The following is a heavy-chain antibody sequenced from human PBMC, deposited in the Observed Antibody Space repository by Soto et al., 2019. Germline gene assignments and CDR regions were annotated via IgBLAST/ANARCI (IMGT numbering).Heavy chain of an antibody. CDR3: AKDPLGPAGIIRVAWFDP. D-gene: IGHD2-2*02. Sequence: QSGGSLRLSCAASGFTFSSYAMSWVRQTPGKGLEWVSAISGSGGSTYYADSVKGRFTISRDNSKNTLYLQMNSLRAEDTAVYYCAKDPLGPAGIIRVAWFDPWGQGTLVTVSS. CDR2: ISGSGGST. V-gene: IGHV3-23*01. J-gene: IGHJ5*02. CDR1: GFTFSSYA.